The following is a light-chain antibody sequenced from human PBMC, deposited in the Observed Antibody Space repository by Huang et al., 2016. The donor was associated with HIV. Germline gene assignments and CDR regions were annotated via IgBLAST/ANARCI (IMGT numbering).Light chain of an antibody. CDR2: DGS. Sequence: EVVLTRSPPTLSLFPGETATLSCRASQTIGTYVAWYQQRPGQGPRLLIYDGSNRAAGVPARISGAGSGTTFTLSISGLESEDFGVYYCQQRRSWPLTFGGGTKVEV. V-gene: IGKV3-11*01. J-gene: IGKJ4*01. CDR3: QQRRSWPLT. CDR1: QTIGTY.